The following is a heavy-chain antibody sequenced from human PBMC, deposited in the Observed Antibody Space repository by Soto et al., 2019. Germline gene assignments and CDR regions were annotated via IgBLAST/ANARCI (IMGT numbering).Heavy chain of an antibody. CDR2: ISAGGSDK. D-gene: IGHD3-3*01. CDR3: TKGSEVARQALDY. CDR1: GFTFSNFG. J-gene: IGHJ4*02. V-gene: IGHV3-30*18. Sequence: QVQLVESGGGVVQPGRSLRLSCAASGFTFSNFGMHWGRQAPGKGLEWVAAISAGGSDKYFSDSVKGRFTIYRDNSKNMLILQRNSLRVEDTPVYYCTKGSEVARQALDYWGQGTLVTVSS.